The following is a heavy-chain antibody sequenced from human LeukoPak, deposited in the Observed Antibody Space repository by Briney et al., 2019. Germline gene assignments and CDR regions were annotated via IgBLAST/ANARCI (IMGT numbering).Heavy chain of an antibody. CDR3: ARGSSTSDY. CDR2: INHSGST. V-gene: IGHV4-34*01. J-gene: IGHJ4*02. CDR1: GGSFSGYY. Sequence: SETLSLTCAVYGGSFSGYYWSWIRQPPGKGLEWIGEINHSGSTNYNPSLKSRVTISVDTSKNQFSLKLSSVTAADTAVYYCARGSSTSDYWGQGTLVTVSS. D-gene: IGHD2-2*01.